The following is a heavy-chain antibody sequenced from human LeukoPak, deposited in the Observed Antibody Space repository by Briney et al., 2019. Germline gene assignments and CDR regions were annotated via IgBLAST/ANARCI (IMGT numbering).Heavy chain of an antibody. CDR3: ARANCAGDCYLKH. V-gene: IGHV1-18*01. CDR1: GYTFANYA. Sequence: ASVKVSCKASGYTFANYAITWVRQAPGRGLEYMGWISVDNGDTNDAQMLQGRVTMTTDTSTNTAYMELRGLRSDDTAVYYCARANCAGDCYLKHWGQGTLVTVSS. D-gene: IGHD2-21*02. CDR2: ISVDNGDT. J-gene: IGHJ4*02.